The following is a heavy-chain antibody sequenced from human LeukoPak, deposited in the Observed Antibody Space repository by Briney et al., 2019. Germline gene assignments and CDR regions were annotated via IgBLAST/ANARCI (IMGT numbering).Heavy chain of an antibody. J-gene: IGHJ4*02. CDR2: ISYDGSNK. CDR3: AKDSNWNRPYYFDY. D-gene: IGHD1-20*01. Sequence: GRSLRLSCAASGFTFSSYAMHWVRQAPGKGLEWVAVISYDGSNKYYADSVKGRFTISRDNSKNTLYLQMNSLRAEDTAVYYCAKDSNWNRPYYFDYWGQGTLVTVSS. CDR1: GFTFSSYA. V-gene: IGHV3-30*04.